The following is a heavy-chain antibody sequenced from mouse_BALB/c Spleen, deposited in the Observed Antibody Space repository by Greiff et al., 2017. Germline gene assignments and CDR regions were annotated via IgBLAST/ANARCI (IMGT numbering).Heavy chain of an antibody. CDR1: GYTFTSYV. D-gene: IGHD1-1*01. CDR2: INPYNDGT. V-gene: IGHV1-14*01. Sequence: VQLQQSGPELVKPGASVKMSCKASGYTFTSYVMHWVKQKPGQGLEWIGYINPYNDGTKYNEKFKGKATLTSDKSSSTAYMELSSLTSEDSAVYYCARGGYYGSFYAMDYWGQGTSVTVSS. CDR3: ARGGYYGSFYAMDY. J-gene: IGHJ4*01.